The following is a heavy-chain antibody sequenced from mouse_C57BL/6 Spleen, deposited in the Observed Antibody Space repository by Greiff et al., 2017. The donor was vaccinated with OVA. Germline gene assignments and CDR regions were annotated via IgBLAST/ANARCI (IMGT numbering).Heavy chain of an antibody. J-gene: IGHJ2*01. CDR2: IHPNSGST. Sequence: QVQLQQPGAELVKPGASVKLSCKASGYTFTSYWMHWVKQRPGQGLEWLGMIHPNSGSTNYNEKFKSKATLTVDKSSSTAYMQLSSLTSEDAAVYYCARGSYYYGGGYWGQGTTLTVSS. V-gene: IGHV1-64*01. CDR3: ARGSYYYGGGY. D-gene: IGHD2-1*01. CDR1: GYTFTSYW.